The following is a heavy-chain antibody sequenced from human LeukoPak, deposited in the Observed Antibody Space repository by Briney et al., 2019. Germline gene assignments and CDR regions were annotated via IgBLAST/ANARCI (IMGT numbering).Heavy chain of an antibody. J-gene: IGHJ4*02. CDR3: AKSVVATRYLVDY. Sequence: GGSLRLSCAASGFTFSSYGMHWVRQAPGKGLGWVAVISYDGSNKYYADSVKGRFTISRDNSKNTLYLQMNSLRAEDTAVYYCAKSVVATRYLVDYWGQGTLVTVSS. V-gene: IGHV3-30*18. CDR1: GFTFSSYG. D-gene: IGHD5-12*01. CDR2: ISYDGSNK.